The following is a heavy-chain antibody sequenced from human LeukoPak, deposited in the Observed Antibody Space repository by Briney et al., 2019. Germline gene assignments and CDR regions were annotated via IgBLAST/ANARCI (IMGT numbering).Heavy chain of an antibody. CDR3: AKAGIAVPATPEY. CDR1: GFTFSSDA. D-gene: IGHD6-19*01. CDR2: ISSSGDTT. J-gene: IGHJ4*02. V-gene: IGHV3-23*01. Sequence: QPGGSLRLSCAASGFTFSSDAMNSGRQAPGKGLEWGSVISSSGDTTYYSDSVKGRFIISRDNSKNTLYLQMTSLRAEDTAVYYCAKAGIAVPATPEYCGQGTQVTVSS.